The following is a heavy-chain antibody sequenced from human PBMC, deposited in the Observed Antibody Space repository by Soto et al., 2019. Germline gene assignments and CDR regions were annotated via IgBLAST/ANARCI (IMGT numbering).Heavy chain of an antibody. J-gene: IGHJ4*02. CDR1: GFIVSDNY. Sequence: LRLSCAASGFIVSDNYINWVRRAPGKGLEWVSVTYTGGYTYYADSVKGRFTISRDNSKNTLYLQMNSLRAEDTAVYYYAREVSGTSFDYWGQGTLVTVSS. CDR3: AREVSGTSFDY. V-gene: IGHV3-53*01. D-gene: IGHD1-7*01. CDR2: TYTGGYT.